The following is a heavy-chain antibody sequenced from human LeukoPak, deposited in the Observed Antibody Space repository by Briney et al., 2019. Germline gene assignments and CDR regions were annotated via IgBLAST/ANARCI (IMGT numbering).Heavy chain of an antibody. D-gene: IGHD5-12*01. V-gene: IGHV4-59*10. CDR2: IYTSGST. J-gene: IGHJ4*02. CDR1: GGSFSGYY. Sequence: SETLSLTCAVYGGSFSGYYWSWIRQPAGKGLEWIGRIYTSGSTNYNPSLKSRVTISVDTSKNQFSLKLSSVTAADTAVYYCAKDSGYDSFDYWGQGTLVTVSS. CDR3: AKDSGYDSFDY.